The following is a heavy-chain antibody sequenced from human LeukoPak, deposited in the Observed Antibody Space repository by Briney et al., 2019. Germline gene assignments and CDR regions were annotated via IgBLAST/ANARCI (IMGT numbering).Heavy chain of an antibody. J-gene: IGHJ4*02. V-gene: IGHV3-7*04. Sequence: GGSLRLSCAASGFTFSSYVMTLVRQAPGKGLEWVANIKQDGSKKSYVDSVKGRFTISRDNAKNSLYLQMNSLRAEDTAIYYCTRVGYIDEGIDYWGQGTLVTVSS. CDR3: TRVGYIDEGIDY. CDR2: IKQDGSKK. CDR1: GFTFSSYV. D-gene: IGHD5-24*01.